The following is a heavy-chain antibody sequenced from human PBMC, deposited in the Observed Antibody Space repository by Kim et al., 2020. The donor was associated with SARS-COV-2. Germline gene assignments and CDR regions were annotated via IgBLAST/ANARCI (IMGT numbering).Heavy chain of an antibody. V-gene: IGHV4-34*01. CDR3: AGGPTIAAGGTWYFDL. D-gene: IGHD6-13*01. J-gene: IGHJ2*01. Sequence: SETLSLTCAVYGGSFSDYYWSWIRQPPGKGLEWIGEINHSGSTNYNPSLRSRVTISVDTPKNQFSLKVNSVTDADRAVYYWAGGPTIAAGGTWYFDLWGRGTLVPVSS. CDR1: GGSFSDYY. CDR2: INHSGST.